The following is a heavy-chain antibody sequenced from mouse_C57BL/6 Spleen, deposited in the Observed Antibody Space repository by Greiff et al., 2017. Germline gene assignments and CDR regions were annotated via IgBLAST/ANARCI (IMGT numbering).Heavy chain of an antibody. Sequence: EVKLEESGPGMVKPSQSLSLTCTVTGYSITSGYDWHWIRHFPGNKLEWMGYISYSGSTNYNPSIKSRISITHDTSKNHFFLKLNSVTTEDTATYYCARPAYDSNHGFAYWGQGTLVTVSA. CDR1: GYSITSGYD. CDR3: ARPAYDSNHGFAY. D-gene: IGHD2-5*01. V-gene: IGHV3-1*01. CDR2: ISYSGST. J-gene: IGHJ3*01.